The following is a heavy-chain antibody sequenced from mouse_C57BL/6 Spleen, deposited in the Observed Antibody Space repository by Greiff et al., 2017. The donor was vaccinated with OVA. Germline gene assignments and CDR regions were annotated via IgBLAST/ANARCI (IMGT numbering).Heavy chain of an antibody. D-gene: IGHD1-1*01. CDR3: ARSLLSPRYFDV. J-gene: IGHJ1*03. CDR2: IYPGDGDT. CDR1: GYAFSSSW. Sequence: VQLQQSGPELVKPGASVKISCKASGYAFSSSWMNWVKQRPGKGLEWIGRIYPGDGDTNSNGKFKGKATLTADKSSSTAYMQLSSLTSEDSAVYFCARSLLSPRYFDVWGTGTTVTVSS. V-gene: IGHV1-82*01.